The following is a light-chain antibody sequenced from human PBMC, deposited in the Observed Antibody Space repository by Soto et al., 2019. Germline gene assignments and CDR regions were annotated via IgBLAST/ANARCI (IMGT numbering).Light chain of an antibody. V-gene: IGLV1-51*02. Sequence: PGPKVTISCSGSSSNIGNNYVSWYQQLPGTAPKLLIYENNKRPSGIPDRFSGSKSGTSATLGITGLQTGDEADYYCGTWDSSLSARVFGTGTKVTVL. CDR3: GTWDSSLSARV. J-gene: IGLJ1*01. CDR1: SSNIGNNY. CDR2: ENN.